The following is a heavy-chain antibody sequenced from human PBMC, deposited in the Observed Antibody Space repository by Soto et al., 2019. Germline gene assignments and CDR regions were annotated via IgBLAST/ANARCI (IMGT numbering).Heavy chain of an antibody. Sequence: QVQLVQSGAEVKKPGSSVKVSCKASGGTFSSYAISWVRQAPGQGLEWMGGIIPIFGTANYAQKFQGRVTITADESTSTAYMELSSLRSEDTAVYYGARSTVGSVDYYYSYGMDVWGQGTTVTVSS. CDR1: GGTFSSYA. CDR3: ARSTVGSVDYYYSYGMDV. V-gene: IGHV1-69*01. D-gene: IGHD1-26*01. J-gene: IGHJ6*02. CDR2: IIPIFGTA.